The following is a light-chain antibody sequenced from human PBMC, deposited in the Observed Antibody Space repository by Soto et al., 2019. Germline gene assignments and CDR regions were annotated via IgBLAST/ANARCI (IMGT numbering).Light chain of an antibody. CDR2: GAT. CDR1: QSVNSGS. J-gene: IGKJ1*01. Sequence: DIALTQSPGTLSLSPGDIAIVSCRASQSVNSGSLAWYQQRPGQATRLLIYGATIRATGIPAKFSGSWSGTDFELRISSLEPEDVAVYYCQQYGSAVRTFVQGPKVEIK. V-gene: IGKV3-20*01. CDR3: QQYGSAVRT.